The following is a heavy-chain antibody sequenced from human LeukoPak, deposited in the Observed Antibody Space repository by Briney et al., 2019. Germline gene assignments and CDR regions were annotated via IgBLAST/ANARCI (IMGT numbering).Heavy chain of an antibody. CDR3: ARGGYSSGLDY. J-gene: IGHJ4*02. CDR1: DFGSHH. D-gene: IGHD6-19*01. CDR2: VSTDGIGT. Sequence: GGSLRLSCVASDFGSHHMHWVRRAPGKGLVWVSRVSTDGIGTAYADSVKGRFTISRDNAKNTVYLQMNSLRAEDTAVYYCARGGYSSGLDYWGQGTLVTVSS. V-gene: IGHV3-74*01.